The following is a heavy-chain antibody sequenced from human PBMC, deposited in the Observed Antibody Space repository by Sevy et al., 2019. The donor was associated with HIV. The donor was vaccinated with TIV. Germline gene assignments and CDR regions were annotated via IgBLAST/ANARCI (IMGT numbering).Heavy chain of an antibody. V-gene: IGHV3-48*02. J-gene: IGHJ4*02. Sequence: GGSLRLSCAASGFTFSSYSMNWVRQAPGKGLEWVSYISSSSSTIYYADSVKGRFTISRDNAKNSLYLQMNSLRDEDTAVYYCARSGGQVIHRDWNYDYVWGSYRYYYFDYWGQGTLVTVSS. D-gene: IGHD3-16*02. CDR3: ARSGGQVIHRDWNYDYVWGSYRYYYFDY. CDR1: GFTFSSYS. CDR2: ISSSSSTI.